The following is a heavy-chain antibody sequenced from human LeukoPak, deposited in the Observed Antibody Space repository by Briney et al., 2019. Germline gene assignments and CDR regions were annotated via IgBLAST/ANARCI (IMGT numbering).Heavy chain of an antibody. J-gene: IGHJ4*02. CDR3: ARDDDFWSGGDFDY. V-gene: IGHV3-30-3*01. CDR2: ISYDGSNK. D-gene: IGHD3-3*01. Sequence: GGSLRLSCAASGFTFSSYWMSWVRQAPGKGLEWVAVISYDGSNKYYADSVKGRFTISRDNSKNTLYLQMNSLRAEDTAVYYCARDDDFWSGGDFDYWGQGTLVTVSS. CDR1: GFTFSSYW.